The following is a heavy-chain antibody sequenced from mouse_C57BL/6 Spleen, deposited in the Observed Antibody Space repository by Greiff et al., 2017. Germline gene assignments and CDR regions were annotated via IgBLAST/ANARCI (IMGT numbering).Heavy chain of an antibody. CDR3: ARGVLMDY. J-gene: IGHJ4*01. CDR2: ISYDGSN. CDR1: GYSITSGYY. Sequence: VQLKESGPGLVKPSPSLSLTCSVTGYSITSGYYWNWIRQFPGNKLEWMGYISYDGSNNYNPSLKNRISITRDTSKNQFFLKLNSVTTEDTATYYCARGVLMDYWGQGTSVTVSS. V-gene: IGHV3-6*01.